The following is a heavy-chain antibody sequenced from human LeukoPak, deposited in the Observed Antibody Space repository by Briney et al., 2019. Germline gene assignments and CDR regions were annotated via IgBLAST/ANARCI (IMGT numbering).Heavy chain of an antibody. D-gene: IGHD3-3*01. CDR1: GFTFDDYA. J-gene: IGHJ4*02. V-gene: IGHV3-9*01. CDR3: AKDHYDHPIGFDY. Sequence: GRSLRLSCAASGFTFDDYAMHWVRQAPGKGLEWVSGISWNSGSIGYADSVKGRFTISRDNAKNSLYLQMNSLRAEDTALYYCAKDHYDHPIGFDYWGQGTLVTVSS. CDR2: ISWNSGSI.